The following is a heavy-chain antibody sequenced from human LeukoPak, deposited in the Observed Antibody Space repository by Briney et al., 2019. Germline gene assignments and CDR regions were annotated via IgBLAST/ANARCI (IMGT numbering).Heavy chain of an antibody. V-gene: IGHV4-38-2*02. CDR3: ARPRAILNRR. J-gene: IGHJ4*02. Sequence: SETLSLTCTVSGYSISSVYYWGWIRQPPGKGLEWIGSIYYSGSTYYNPSLKSRVTISVDTSKNQFSLKLSSVTAADTAVYYCARPRAILNRRWGQGTLVTVSS. CDR1: GYSISSVYY. D-gene: IGHD3-3*01. CDR2: IYYSGST.